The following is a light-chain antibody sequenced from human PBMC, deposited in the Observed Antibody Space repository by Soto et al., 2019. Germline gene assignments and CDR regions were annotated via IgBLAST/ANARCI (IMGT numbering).Light chain of an antibody. J-gene: IGKJ4*01. CDR2: DAS. Sequence: EVVLTQSPATLSLSPGESATLSCRASQSVSSYLVWYQQKLGQAPRLLIYDASNRANGIPARFSGSGSGTDFPLTISSLEPEDFAVYFCQQRSNWPLTFGGGTKVEIK. CDR1: QSVSSY. V-gene: IGKV3-11*01. CDR3: QQRSNWPLT.